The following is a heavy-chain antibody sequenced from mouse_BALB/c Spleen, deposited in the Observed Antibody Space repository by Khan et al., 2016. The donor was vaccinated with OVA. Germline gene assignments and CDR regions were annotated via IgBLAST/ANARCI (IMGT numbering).Heavy chain of an antibody. V-gene: IGHV2-9*02. CDR3: AGLKDI. J-gene: IGHJ2*01. CDR2: RWAGGST. D-gene: IGHD1-3*01. Sequence: LELVVLGLGLVAPSQSLFITCTVLGLSLASYGVHCVSQPLGKGREWPGVRWAGGSTNYNSAVMSRRSISKENSENKVFLKMNRIQTDDKAMYYYAGLKDIWGQGTTLTVSS. CDR1: GLSLASYG.